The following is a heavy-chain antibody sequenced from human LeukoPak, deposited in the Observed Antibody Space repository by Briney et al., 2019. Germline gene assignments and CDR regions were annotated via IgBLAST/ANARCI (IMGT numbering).Heavy chain of an antibody. CDR3: ARDPTYYYDSSGYQMGGY. V-gene: IGHV3-21*01. CDR2: ISSSSSYI. D-gene: IGHD3-22*01. CDR1: GFTFSSYS. Sequence: PGGSLRLSCAASGFTFSSYSMNWVRQAPGKGLEWVSSISSSSSYIYCADSVKGRFTISRDNAKNSLYLQMNSLRAEDTAVYYCARDPTYYYDSSGYQMGGYWGQGTLVTVSS. J-gene: IGHJ4*02.